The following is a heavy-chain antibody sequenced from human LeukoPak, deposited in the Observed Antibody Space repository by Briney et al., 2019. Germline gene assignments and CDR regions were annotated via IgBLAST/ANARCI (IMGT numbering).Heavy chain of an antibody. CDR1: GFAFSGFW. CDR2: INSDGSEG. V-gene: IGHV3-7*03. D-gene: IGHD6-6*01. J-gene: IGHJ3*01. CDR3: ARSSYSSSSSV. Sequence: GGSLRLSCAVSGFAFSGFWMSWSRQAPGKGLEWVASINSDGSEGYYADVVKGRFTISRDNAKNSLYLQISSLRAEDTAVYYCARSSYSSSSSVWGQGTMVTVSS.